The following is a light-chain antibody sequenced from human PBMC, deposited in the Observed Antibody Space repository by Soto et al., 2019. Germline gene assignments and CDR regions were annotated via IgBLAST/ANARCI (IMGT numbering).Light chain of an antibody. CDR3: SSYTNINTRACV. CDR1: SSDVGGYNY. J-gene: IGLJ1*01. V-gene: IGLV2-14*01. Sequence: QSVLTQPASVSGSPGQSITISCTGTSSDVGGYNYVSWYQQHPGKGPKLMIYEVTDRPSGVSNRFSGSKSGNTASLTISGLQAEDEAEYYCSSYTNINTRACVFGTGTKVTVL. CDR2: EVT.